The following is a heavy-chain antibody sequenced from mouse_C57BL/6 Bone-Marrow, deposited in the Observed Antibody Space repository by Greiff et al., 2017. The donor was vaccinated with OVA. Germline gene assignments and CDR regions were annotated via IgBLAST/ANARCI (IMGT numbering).Heavy chain of an antibody. CDR1: VYTFTDYY. CDR3: ARTYYFDY. CDR2: INPNNGGT. Sequence: VQLQQSGPELVKPGASVKISCKASVYTFTDYYMNWVKQSHGKSLEWIGDINPNNGGTSYNQKFKGKATLTVDKSSSTAYMELRSLTSEDSAVYYCARTYYFDYWGQGTTLTVSS. J-gene: IGHJ2*01. V-gene: IGHV1-26*01.